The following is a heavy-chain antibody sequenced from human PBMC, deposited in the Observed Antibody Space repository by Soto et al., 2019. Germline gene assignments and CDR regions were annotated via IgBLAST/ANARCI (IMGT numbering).Heavy chain of an antibody. CDR3: ANLARTYGVGPGRDPAIY. CDR1: TFTFSSYS. J-gene: IGHJ4*02. Sequence: SGGSLRLSCAASTFTFSSYSLRWVRQAPGKGLEWVSAISDGGDITYYADSVRGRFIISRDNSKNTLYLQMNSLRAEDTAVYYCANLARTYGVGPGRDPAIYWGQGTLVTVSS. CDR2: ISDGGDIT. D-gene: IGHD2-8*01. V-gene: IGHV3-23*01.